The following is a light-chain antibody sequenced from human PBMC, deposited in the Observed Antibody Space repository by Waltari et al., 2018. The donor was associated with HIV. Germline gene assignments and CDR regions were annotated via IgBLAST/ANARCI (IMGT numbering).Light chain of an antibody. J-gene: IGLJ2*01. CDR3: QAWDSSIHVV. Sequence: SYELTQPPSVSVSPGQTASITCSGDKLGAKYACWYQQKPGQSPVLVIYQDSKRPSGIPERFSGSNSGNTATLTIGGTQAMDEADYYCQAWDSSIHVVFGGGTKLTVL. CDR1: KLGAKY. V-gene: IGLV3-1*01. CDR2: QDS.